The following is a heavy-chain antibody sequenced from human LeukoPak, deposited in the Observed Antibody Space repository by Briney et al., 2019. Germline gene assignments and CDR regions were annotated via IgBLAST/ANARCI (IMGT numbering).Heavy chain of an antibody. V-gene: IGHV3-7*01. J-gene: IGHJ4*02. D-gene: IGHD1-26*01. CDR3: ARVRGSFYFDY. Sequence: GGSLRLSCAASGFIFSSYWMSWVRQAPGKGLEWVANIKQAGTEKYYVDSVKGRFTISRDNAKNSLYLQMNSLRAEDTAVYYCARVRGSFYFDYWGQGTLVTVPS. CDR1: GFIFSSYW. CDR2: IKQAGTEK.